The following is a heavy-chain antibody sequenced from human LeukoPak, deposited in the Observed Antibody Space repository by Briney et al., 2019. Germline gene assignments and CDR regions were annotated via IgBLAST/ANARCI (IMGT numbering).Heavy chain of an antibody. V-gene: IGHV3-7*01. CDR3: TRMYLYESSGYRPSDY. CDR1: GFPFGNYW. Sequence: GGSLRLSCVTSGFPFGNYWMSWVRQAPGKGLERVAKVKEDGSEKNYVDSVKGRFTISRDNAENAEHLEMNSLRAEDTAIYYCTRMYLYESSGYRPSDYWGQGTLVTVSS. D-gene: IGHD3-22*01. CDR2: VKEDGSEK. J-gene: IGHJ4*02.